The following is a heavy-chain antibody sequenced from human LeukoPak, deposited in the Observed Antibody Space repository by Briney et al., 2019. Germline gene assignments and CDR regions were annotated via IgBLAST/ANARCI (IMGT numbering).Heavy chain of an antibody. V-gene: IGHV3-21*06. Sequence: GGSLRLSCAASGFTFSSYSMNWVRQAPGKVLEWVSSISSGGGYTCYADSVKGRFTISRDNAKNSLYLQMNSLRAEDTAVYYCARNPLISGYYYYYMDVWGKGTTVTVSS. J-gene: IGHJ6*03. CDR2: ISSGGGYT. D-gene: IGHD3-16*01. CDR1: GFTFSSYS. CDR3: ARNPLISGYYYYYMDV.